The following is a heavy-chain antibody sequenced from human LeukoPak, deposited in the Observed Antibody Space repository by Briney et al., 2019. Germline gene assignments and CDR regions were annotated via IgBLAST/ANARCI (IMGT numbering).Heavy chain of an antibody. Sequence: GGSLRLSCAASGFTFSSYSMNWVRQDPGKGLEWVSHITASGTAMFYADSVKGRFTISRDNAKNSLYSQMNSLRDEDTAVYYCASSGSYRFDYWGQGTLLTVSS. CDR3: ASSGSYRFDY. CDR1: GFTFSSYS. CDR2: ITASGTAM. J-gene: IGHJ4*02. V-gene: IGHV3-48*02. D-gene: IGHD1-26*01.